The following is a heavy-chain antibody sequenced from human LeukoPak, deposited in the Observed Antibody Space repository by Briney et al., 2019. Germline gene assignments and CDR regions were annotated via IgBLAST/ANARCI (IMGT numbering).Heavy chain of an antibody. CDR3: ARDQYYDSSTYYEIDY. CDR1: GDSISSRSYY. D-gene: IGHD3-22*01. CDR2: ISYSGST. V-gene: IGHV4-39*07. Sequence: SETLSLTCTVSGDSISSRSYYWGWIRQPPGKGLDWIGSISYSGSTYYNPSLKSRVTMSVDTSKNQFSLKLSSVTAADTAVYYCARDQYYDSSTYYEIDYWGQGTLVTVSS. J-gene: IGHJ4*02.